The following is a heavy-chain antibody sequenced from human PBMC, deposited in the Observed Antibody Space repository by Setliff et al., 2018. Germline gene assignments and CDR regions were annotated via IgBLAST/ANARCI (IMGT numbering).Heavy chain of an antibody. Sequence: ASVKVSCKASGYTFTSYAMNWVRQAPGQGLEWMGWINTNTGNPTYAQGFTGRFVFSLDTSVSTAYLQISSLKAEDTAVYYCARGPLHYDFWSGYYTVSWFDPWGQGSLVTVSS. CDR3: ARGPLHYDFWSGYYTVSWFDP. V-gene: IGHV7-4-1*02. D-gene: IGHD3-3*01. J-gene: IGHJ5*02. CDR1: GYTFTSYA. CDR2: INTNTGNP.